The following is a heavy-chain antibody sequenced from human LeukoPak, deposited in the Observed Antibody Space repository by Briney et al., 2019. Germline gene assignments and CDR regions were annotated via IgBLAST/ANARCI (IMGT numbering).Heavy chain of an antibody. CDR3: ARTNDIVVVPAAAQRFDY. Sequence: GGSLRLSCAASGFTVSSNYMSWVRQAPGKGLGWVSVIYSDGSTYYADSVKGRFTISRDNAKNSLYLQMNSLRAEDTAVYYCARTNDIVVVPAAAQRFDYWGQGTLVTVSS. CDR2: IYSDGST. CDR1: GFTVSSNY. D-gene: IGHD2-2*01. V-gene: IGHV3-66*01. J-gene: IGHJ4*02.